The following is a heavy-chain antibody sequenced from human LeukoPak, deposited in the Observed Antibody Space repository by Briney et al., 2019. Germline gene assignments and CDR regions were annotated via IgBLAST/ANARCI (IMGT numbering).Heavy chain of an antibody. Sequence: ASVTVSCKASGYTFTGYYMHWVRQAPAQGLEWMGWINPNSGGTNYAQKFQGRVTMTRDTSISTAYMELSRLRSDDTAVYYCARGAWIQGPHDYWGQGTLVTVSS. CDR3: ARGAWIQGPHDY. V-gene: IGHV1-2*02. CDR2: INPNSGGT. J-gene: IGHJ4*02. CDR1: GYTFTGYY. D-gene: IGHD5-18*01.